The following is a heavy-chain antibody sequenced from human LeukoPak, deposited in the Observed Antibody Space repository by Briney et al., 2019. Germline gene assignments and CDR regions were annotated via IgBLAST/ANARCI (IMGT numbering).Heavy chain of an antibody. J-gene: IGHJ4*02. D-gene: IGHD6-13*01. CDR1: GGSISSYY. V-gene: IGHV4-59*01. CDR2: IYYSGST. Sequence: PSETLSLTCTVSGGSISSYYWSWLRQPPGKGLEWIGYIYYSGSTNYNPSLKSRVTISVDTSKNQFSLKLSSVTAADTAVYYCATYSSSWRQFDYWGQGTLVTVSS. CDR3: ATYSSSWRQFDY.